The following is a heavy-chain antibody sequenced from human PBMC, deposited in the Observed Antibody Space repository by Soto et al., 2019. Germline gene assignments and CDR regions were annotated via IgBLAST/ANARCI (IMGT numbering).Heavy chain of an antibody. Sequence: SVKVSCKASGGTLSSYAISWVRQAPGQGLEWMGGIIPIFGTANYAQKFQGRVTITADESTSTAYMELSSVRSEDTAVYYCARGADRRTSRPLDYWEQGTMVTVSS. CDR1: GGTLSSYA. CDR3: ARGADRRTSRPLDY. D-gene: IGHD2-2*01. J-gene: IGHJ4*02. CDR2: IIPIFGTA. V-gene: IGHV1-69*13.